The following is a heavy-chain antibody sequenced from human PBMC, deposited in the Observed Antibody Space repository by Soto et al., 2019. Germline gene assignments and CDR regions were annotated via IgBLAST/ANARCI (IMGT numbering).Heavy chain of an antibody. J-gene: IGHJ6*02. CDR3: ARGRIVLMVYRHAADYGMDV. CDR2: IIPIFGTG. D-gene: IGHD2-8*01. V-gene: IGHV1-69*13. Sequence: SVKVSCKASGGTFSSYAISWVRQAPGQGLEWMGVIIPIFGTGNYAQKFQGRVTITADESTSTAYMELSSLRSEDPAVYYCARGRIVLMVYRHAADYGMDVWGQGTTVTVSS. CDR1: GGTFSSYA.